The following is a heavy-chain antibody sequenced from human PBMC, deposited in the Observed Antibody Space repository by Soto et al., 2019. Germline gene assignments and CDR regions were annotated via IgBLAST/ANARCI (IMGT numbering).Heavy chain of an antibody. CDR1: GYTFTSHY. J-gene: IGHJ4*02. V-gene: IGHV1-46*01. CDR2: INPSGGST. D-gene: IGHD4-17*01. CDR3: VRTTEGMWSDY. Sequence: ASVKVSCKASGYTFTSHYMHWVRQAPGQGLEWMGIINPSGGSTSYAQNFQGRVTMTRDTSTSTVYLELSSLRSEDTAVYYCVRTTEGMWSDYWGQGTPVTVPS.